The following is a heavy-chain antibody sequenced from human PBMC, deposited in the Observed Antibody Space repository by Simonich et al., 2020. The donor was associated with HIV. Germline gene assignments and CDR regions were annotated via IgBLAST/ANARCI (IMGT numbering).Heavy chain of an antibody. CDR2: IYLSGST. CDR1: GYSISSGYY. D-gene: IGHD4-17*01. V-gene: IGHV4-38-2*01. J-gene: IGHJ4*02. CDR3: YGDYGEYYFDH. Sequence: QVQLQESGPGLVKPSETLSLTCAVSGYSISSGYYWGWIRPPPGKGLEWIGSIYLSGSTYYNPSLKSRVTISVDTSKNQFSLKMSSLTAADTAVYYCYGDYGEYYFDHWSQGTLVTVSS.